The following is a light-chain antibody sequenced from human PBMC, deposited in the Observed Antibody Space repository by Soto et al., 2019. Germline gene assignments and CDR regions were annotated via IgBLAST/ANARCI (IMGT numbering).Light chain of an antibody. CDR2: DVT. V-gene: IGLV2-11*01. Sequence: QSLLTQPRSLSGSPGQSVTISCTGTSGDVGLYDYVSWYQHHPGKAPKLMIYDVTKRPSGVPDRFSGSKSGNTASLTISGLQAEDEADYYCCSYAGSYTFYVFGTGTKVTVL. CDR3: CSYAGSYTFYV. J-gene: IGLJ1*01. CDR1: SGDVGLYDY.